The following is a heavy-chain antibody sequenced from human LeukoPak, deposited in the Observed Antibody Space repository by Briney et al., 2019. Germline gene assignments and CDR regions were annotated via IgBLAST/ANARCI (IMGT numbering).Heavy chain of an antibody. CDR3: ARGYCTNGVCSSDYFDY. D-gene: IGHD2-8*01. Sequence: KTSETLSLTCTVSGGSISSGGYCWNWIRQHPGKALEWIGYIYNSGSTYYNPSLKSRSTISLDTSKNQISLKLSSVIAADTAVYYCARGYCTNGVCSSDYFDYWGQGTLVTVSS. V-gene: IGHV4-31*03. J-gene: IGHJ4*02. CDR2: IYNSGST. CDR1: GGSISSGGYC.